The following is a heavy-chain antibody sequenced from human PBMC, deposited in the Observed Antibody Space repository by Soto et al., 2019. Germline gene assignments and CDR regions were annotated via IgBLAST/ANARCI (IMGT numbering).Heavy chain of an antibody. J-gene: IGHJ4*02. CDR3: ARESEDLTSNFDY. CDR2: ISSTTNYI. Sequence: GGSLRLSCAASGFTFTRYSMNWVRQAPGKGLEWVSSISSTTNYIYYADSMKGRFTVSRDNAKNSVYLEMNSLSAEDTAVYYCARESEDLTSNFDYWGQGTLVTVS. CDR1: GFTFTRYS. V-gene: IGHV3-21*01.